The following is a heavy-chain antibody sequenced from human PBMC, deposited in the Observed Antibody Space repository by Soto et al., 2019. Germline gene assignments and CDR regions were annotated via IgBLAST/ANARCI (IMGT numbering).Heavy chain of an antibody. Sequence: EVQLVESGGGLVKPGGSLRLSCAASGFTFSSYSMNWVRQAPGKGLEWVSSISSSSSYIYYADSVKGRFTISRDNAKNSLYLQMNSLRAEDTAVYYCARSLGTGYSSSWYGDYYYYMDVWGKGTTVTVSS. CDR2: ISSSSSYI. CDR3: ARSLGTGYSSSWYGDYYYYMDV. J-gene: IGHJ6*03. V-gene: IGHV3-21*01. CDR1: GFTFSSYS. D-gene: IGHD6-13*01.